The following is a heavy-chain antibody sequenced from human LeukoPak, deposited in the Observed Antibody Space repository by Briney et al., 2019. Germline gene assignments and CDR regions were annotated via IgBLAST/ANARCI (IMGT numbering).Heavy chain of an antibody. CDR1: GFTFSSYG. CDR2: ISYDGSNK. D-gene: IGHD6-19*01. CDR3: AKDVGLAVDY. J-gene: IGHJ4*02. V-gene: IGHV3-30*18. Sequence: PGGSLRLSCAASGFTFSSYGMHWVRQAPGKGLEWVAVISYDGSNKYYADSVKGRFTISRDNSKNTLYLQMNSLRAEDTAVYYCAKDVGLAVDYWGQGTLVTVSP.